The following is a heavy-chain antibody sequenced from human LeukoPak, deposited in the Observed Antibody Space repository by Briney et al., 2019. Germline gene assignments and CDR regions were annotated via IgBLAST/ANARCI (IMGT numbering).Heavy chain of an antibody. D-gene: IGHD6-13*01. CDR1: GGSMSSYD. J-gene: IGHJ2*01. CDR3: ARVSSSWYQDWYFDL. V-gene: IGHV4-4*07. Sequence: SETLSLTCTVPGGSMSSYDWSWIRQPAGKGLEWIGRTYNSGSTNYNPSLKSRVIMSVDTSKNQFSLKLSSVTAADTAVYYCARVSSSWYQDWYFDLWGRGTLVTVSS. CDR2: TYNSGST.